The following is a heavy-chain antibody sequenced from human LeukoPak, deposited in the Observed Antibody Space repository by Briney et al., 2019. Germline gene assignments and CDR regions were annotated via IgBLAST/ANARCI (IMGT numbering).Heavy chain of an antibody. CDR1: GFTFSTYA. D-gene: IGHD6-19*01. CDR2: ITVSGDST. Sequence: GGSLRLSCAASGFTFSTYAMSWVRQAPGKGLEWVSTITVSGDSTYYADSVKGRFTISRDNSKNSLYLQMNSLRAEDTAVYYYAKGSAVADLYFDYWGQGTLVTVSS. J-gene: IGHJ4*02. V-gene: IGHV3-23*01. CDR3: AKGSAVADLYFDY.